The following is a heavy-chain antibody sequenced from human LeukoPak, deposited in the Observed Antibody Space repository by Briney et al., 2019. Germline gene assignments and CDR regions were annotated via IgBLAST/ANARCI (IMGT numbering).Heavy chain of an antibody. Sequence: ASVKVSCKASEYTFTGYYMHWVRQAPGQGLEWMGWINPNSGGTNYAQKFQGRVTMTRDTSISTAYMELSRLRSDDTAVYYCARDSSGWYGRGYYFDYWGQGTLVTVSS. J-gene: IGHJ4*02. CDR3: ARDSSGWYGRGYYFDY. V-gene: IGHV1-2*02. CDR2: INPNSGGT. CDR1: EYTFTGYY. D-gene: IGHD6-19*01.